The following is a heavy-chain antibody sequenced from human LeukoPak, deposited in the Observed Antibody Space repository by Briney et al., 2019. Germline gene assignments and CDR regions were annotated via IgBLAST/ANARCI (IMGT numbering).Heavy chain of an antibody. CDR2: INGDGSST. Sequence: GGSLRLSCAASGFTFIRYWMHWVRQAPGKGLVWVSRINGDGSSTSYADSVKGRFTISRDNAKNTLYLQMNSLRAEDTAVYYCVREDCSGGSCYSSRYYYYGMDVWGQGTTVTVSS. CDR3: VREDCSGGSCYSSRYYYYGMDV. J-gene: IGHJ6*02. V-gene: IGHV3-74*01. CDR1: GFTFIRYW. D-gene: IGHD2-15*01.